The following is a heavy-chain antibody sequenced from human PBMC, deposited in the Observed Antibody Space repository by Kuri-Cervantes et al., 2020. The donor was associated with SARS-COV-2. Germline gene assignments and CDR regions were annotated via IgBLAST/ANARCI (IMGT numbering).Heavy chain of an antibody. CDR3: ARRSLMDV. Sequence: ASVKVSCKASGGTFSSYAISWVRQAPGQGLEWMGWMSPMSGNTGYAQKFQGRVTMTRNTSITTAYMELSSLRSEDTAVYYCARRSLMDVWGQGTTVTVSS. J-gene: IGHJ6*02. V-gene: IGHV1-8*02. CDR1: GGTFSSYA. CDR2: MSPMSGNT. D-gene: IGHD3-10*01.